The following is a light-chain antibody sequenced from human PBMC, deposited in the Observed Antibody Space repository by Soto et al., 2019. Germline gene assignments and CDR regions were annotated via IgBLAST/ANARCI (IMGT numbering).Light chain of an antibody. J-gene: IGKJ1*01. CDR3: QKYNSAEA. V-gene: IGKV1-27*01. Sequence: DIQMTQSPSSLSASVGDRVTITCRASQGISNYLAWYQQKPGKVPKLLIYAASTLQSGVPSRFSGSGSGTVFTLTISSLQPEDVATYYCQKYNSAEAFGQGTKVEIK. CDR1: QGISNY. CDR2: AAS.